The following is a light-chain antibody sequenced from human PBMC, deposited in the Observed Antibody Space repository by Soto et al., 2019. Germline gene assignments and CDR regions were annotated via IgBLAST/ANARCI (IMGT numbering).Light chain of an antibody. CDR1: QGISSY. J-gene: IGKJ1*01. Sequence: AIRMTQSPSSLSASTGDRVTITCRASQGISSYLAWYQQKPGKAPKLLIYAASTLQSGVPSRFSGSGSGTDFTLTISCLQSEDFATYYCKQYYSYLWTFGQGTKVDIK. CDR2: AAS. CDR3: KQYYSYLWT. V-gene: IGKV1-8*01.